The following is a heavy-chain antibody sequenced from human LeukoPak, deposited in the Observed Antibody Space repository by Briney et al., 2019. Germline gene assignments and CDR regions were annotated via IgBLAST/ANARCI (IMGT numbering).Heavy chain of an antibody. J-gene: IGHJ4*02. V-gene: IGHV3-23*01. D-gene: IGHD3-22*01. CDR1: GFTFSSYA. CDR3: AKGPQVGSGYHPDS. Sequence: QPGGSLGLSCAASGFTFSSYAMSWVRQAPGKGLEWVSAISGSGGSTYYADSVKGRFIISRDHSKNTLHLQINSLRAEDTAIYYCAKGPQVGSGYHPDSWGQGTLVSVSS. CDR2: ISGSGGST.